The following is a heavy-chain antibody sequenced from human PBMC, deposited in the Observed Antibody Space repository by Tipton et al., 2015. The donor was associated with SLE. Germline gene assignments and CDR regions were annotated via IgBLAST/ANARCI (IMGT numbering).Heavy chain of an antibody. CDR1: GFTFSNAW. Sequence: LRLSCAASGFTFSNAWMSWVRQAPGKGPEWVGEINHSGSTHYNPSLKSRVTISVDTSKNHFSLKPSSVTAADTAVYYCARDNRYDFWSGSYFDYWGQGTLVTVSS. D-gene: IGHD3-3*01. CDR3: ARDNRYDFWSGSYFDY. J-gene: IGHJ4*02. CDR2: INHSGST. V-gene: IGHV4-34*01.